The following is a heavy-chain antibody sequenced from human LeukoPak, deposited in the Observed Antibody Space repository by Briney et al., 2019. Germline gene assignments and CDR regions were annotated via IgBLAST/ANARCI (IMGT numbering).Heavy chain of an antibody. V-gene: IGHV4-59*08. Sequence: SETLSLTFNVSGGSISIYYWRWIRQTPGKGLEWIGYIHHSGSTNYNPSLKSRVTISLDTSKNQFSLNLRSVTDADTAVYYCARRYFRTGSRWSRYYFDLWGQGPLVTVSS. CDR1: GGSISIYY. J-gene: IGHJ4*02. CDR2: IHHSGST. D-gene: IGHD3-9*01. CDR3: ARRYFRTGSRWSRYYFDL.